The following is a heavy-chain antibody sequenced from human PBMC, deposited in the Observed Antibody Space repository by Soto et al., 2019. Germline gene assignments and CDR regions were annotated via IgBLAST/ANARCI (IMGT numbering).Heavy chain of an antibody. CDR2: IRSKANSYAT. CDR1: GFTFSGSA. V-gene: IGHV3-73*01. Sequence: HPGGSLRLSCAASGFTFSGSAMHWVRQASGKGLEWVGRIRSKANSYATAYAASVKGRFTISRDDSKNTAYLQMNSLKTEDTAVYYCTRRTTGNSGYGYWGQGTLVTVSS. CDR3: TRRTTGNSGYGY. D-gene: IGHD1-1*01. J-gene: IGHJ4*02.